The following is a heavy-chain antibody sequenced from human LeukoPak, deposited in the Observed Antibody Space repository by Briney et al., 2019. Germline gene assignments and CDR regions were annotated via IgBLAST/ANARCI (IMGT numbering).Heavy chain of an antibody. CDR1: GFTFSSYG. Sequence: PGGSLRLSCAASGFTFSSYGMHWVRQAPGKGLEWVAVISYDGSNKYYADSVKGRFTISRDNSKNTLYLQMNSLRAEDTAVYYCAKGPSRRWLQNWGQGTLVTVSS. CDR2: ISYDGSNK. CDR3: AKGPSRRWLQN. J-gene: IGHJ4*02. D-gene: IGHD5-24*01. V-gene: IGHV3-30*18.